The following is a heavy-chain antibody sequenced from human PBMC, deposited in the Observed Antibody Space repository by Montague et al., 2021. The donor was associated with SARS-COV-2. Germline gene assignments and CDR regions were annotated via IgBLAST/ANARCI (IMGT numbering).Heavy chain of an antibody. CDR3: ATTPSYRSGWSLDY. J-gene: IGHJ4*02. D-gene: IGHD6-19*01. CDR1: CRGIVEWY. CDR2: PYDSGCT. V-gene: IGHV4-59*08. Sequence: SETLSLTCSVSCRGIVEWYWGAVRKSTGQNLRYNRNPYDSGCTTYKPSLKSRVTMSVDTSKNQFSLKLSSVTAADTAVYYCATTPSYRSGWSLDYWGQGTLVTVSS.